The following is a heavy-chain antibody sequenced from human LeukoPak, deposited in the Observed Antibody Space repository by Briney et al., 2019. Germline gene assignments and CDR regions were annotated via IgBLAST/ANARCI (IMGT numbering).Heavy chain of an antibody. CDR2: ISSSSSYI. J-gene: IGHJ3*01. V-gene: IGHV3-21*01. Sequence: GGSLRLSCAASGFTFSSYWMSWVRQAPGKGLEWVSSISSSSSYIYYADSVKGRFTISRDNAKNSLYLQMNSLRAEDTAVYYCARGPLALWFGELQSWGQGTMVTVSS. D-gene: IGHD3-10*01. CDR1: GFTFSSYW. CDR3: ARGPLALWFGELQS.